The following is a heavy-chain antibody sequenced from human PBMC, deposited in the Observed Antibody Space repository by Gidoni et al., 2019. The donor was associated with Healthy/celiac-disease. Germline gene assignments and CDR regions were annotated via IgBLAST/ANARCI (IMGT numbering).Heavy chain of an antibody. J-gene: IGHJ3*02. CDR2: ISYDGSNK. CDR1: GFTFSSYA. CDR3: SSGSYSAFDI. V-gene: IGHV3-30-3*01. Sequence: QVQLVESGGGVVQPGRSLRLSCAASGFTFSSYAMHWVRQAPGKGLDWVAVISYDGSNKYYADSVKGRFTISRDNSKTTLYLQMNSLRAEDTAVYYCSSGSYSAFDIWGQGTMVTVSS. D-gene: IGHD1-26*01.